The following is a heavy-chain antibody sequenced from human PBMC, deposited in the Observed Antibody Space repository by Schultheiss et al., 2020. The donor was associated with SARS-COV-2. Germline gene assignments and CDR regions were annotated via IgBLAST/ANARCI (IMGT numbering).Heavy chain of an antibody. CDR1: GYTFTDYY. Sequence: ASVKVSCKASGYTFTDYYIHWVRQAPGQGPEWMGRINPNSGGTNYAQKFQGRVTMTRDTSISTAYMELSRLRSDDTAVYYCARDPLGDGHDWQFDPWGQGTLVTVSS. V-gene: IGHV1-2*06. CDR2: INPNSGGT. CDR3: ARDPLGDGHDWQFDP. D-gene: IGHD5-12*01. J-gene: IGHJ5*02.